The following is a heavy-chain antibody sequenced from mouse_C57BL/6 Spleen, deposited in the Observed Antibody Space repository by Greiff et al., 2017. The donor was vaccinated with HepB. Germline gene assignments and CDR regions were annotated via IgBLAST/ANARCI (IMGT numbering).Heavy chain of an antibody. Sequence: QVQLKQPGAELVRPGTSVKLSCKASGYTFTSYWMHWVKQRPGQGLEWIGVIDPSDSYTNYNQKFKGKATLTVDTSSSTAYMQLSSLTSEDSAVYYCARRGANWAYYFDYWGQGTTLTVSS. D-gene: IGHD4-1*01. CDR1: GYTFTSYW. CDR3: ARRGANWAYYFDY. CDR2: IDPSDSYT. V-gene: IGHV1-59*01. J-gene: IGHJ2*01.